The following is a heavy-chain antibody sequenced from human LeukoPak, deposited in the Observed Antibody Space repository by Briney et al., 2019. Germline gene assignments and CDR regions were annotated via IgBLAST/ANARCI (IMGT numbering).Heavy chain of an antibody. J-gene: IGHJ6*02. D-gene: IGHD4-17*01. CDR1: GYTFTSYG. CDR2: ISAYNGNT. Sequence: ASVKVSCKASGYTFTSYGISWVRQAPGQGLEWMGWISAYNGNTNYAQKLQGRVTMTTDTSTSTAYMELRSLRSDDTAVYYCARDRGHGDYEDYYYYGMDVWGQGTTVTVSS. CDR3: ARDRGHGDYEDYYYYGMDV. V-gene: IGHV1-18*01.